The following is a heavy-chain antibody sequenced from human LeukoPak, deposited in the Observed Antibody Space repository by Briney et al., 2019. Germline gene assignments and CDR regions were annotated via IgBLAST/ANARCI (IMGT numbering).Heavy chain of an antibody. J-gene: IGHJ4*02. D-gene: IGHD2-2*01. CDR1: GYTFTGYY. CDR3: ARVVPAANYFDY. V-gene: IGHV1-2*02. Sequence: ASVKVSCKASGYTFTGYYMRWVRQAPGQGLEWMGWINPNSGGTNYAQKFQGRVTMTRDTSISTAYMELSRLRSDDTAVYYCARVVPAANYFDYWGQGTLVTVSS. CDR2: INPNSGGT.